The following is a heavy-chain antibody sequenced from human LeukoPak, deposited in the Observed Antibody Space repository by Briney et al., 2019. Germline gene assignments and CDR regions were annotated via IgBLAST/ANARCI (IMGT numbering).Heavy chain of an antibody. J-gene: IGHJ4*02. D-gene: IGHD3-10*02. V-gene: IGHV3-43*01. Sequence: GGSLRLSCAASGFTFSSYAMSWVRQAPGKGLEWVSLISWDGGSTYYADSVKGRFTISRDNSKNSLYLQMNSLRTEDTALYYCAKDLAPHVSSNVDYWGQGTLVTVSS. CDR3: AKDLAPHVSSNVDY. CDR2: ISWDGGST. CDR1: GFTFSSYA.